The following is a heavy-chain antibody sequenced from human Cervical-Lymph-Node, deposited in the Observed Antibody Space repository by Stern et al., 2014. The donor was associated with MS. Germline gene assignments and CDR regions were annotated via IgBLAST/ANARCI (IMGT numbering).Heavy chain of an antibody. CDR1: GYTFSTYG. V-gene: IGHV1-18*01. Sequence: VHLVESGAEVKKPGASVKVSCKASGYTFSTYGITWVRQAPGQGPEWMGWISGHNGNTNFAERFQGRLTMTTDTYTRTAYMELRSLRYDDTAVYFCARDPGGYFHGMDVWGQGTTVTVSS. CDR3: ARDPGGYFHGMDV. CDR2: ISGHNGNT. J-gene: IGHJ6*02. D-gene: IGHD3-10*01.